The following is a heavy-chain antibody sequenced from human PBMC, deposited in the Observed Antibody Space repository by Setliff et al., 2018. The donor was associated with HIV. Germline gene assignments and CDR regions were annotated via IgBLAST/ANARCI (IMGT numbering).Heavy chain of an antibody. CDR3: ARQDQYDDSGYYVGFYGMDV. Sequence: SETLSLTCTVSSGSISTYYWTWIRQPAGKGLEWIGRIYTTGSTNYNPSLKSRVTITVDTSKNQFSLKLSSVTAADTAVYYCARQDQYDDSGYYVGFYGMDVWGQGTTVTVSS. D-gene: IGHD3-22*01. J-gene: IGHJ6*02. CDR2: IYTTGST. CDR1: SGSISTYY. V-gene: IGHV4-4*07.